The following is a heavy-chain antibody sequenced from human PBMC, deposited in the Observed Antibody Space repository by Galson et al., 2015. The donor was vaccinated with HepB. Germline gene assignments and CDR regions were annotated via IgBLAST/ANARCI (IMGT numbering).Heavy chain of an antibody. J-gene: IGHJ4*02. D-gene: IGHD5-18*01. Sequence: SVKVSCKVSGYTLTELSMHWVRQAPGKGLEWMGGFDSEDGETIYAQKLQGRVTMTEDTSTDTVYMELSSLSSEDTAVYYCATGGSVYSYGFAKVYWGQGTLVTVSS. CDR2: FDSEDGET. CDR1: GYTLTELS. CDR3: ATGGSVYSYGFAKVY. V-gene: IGHV1-24*01.